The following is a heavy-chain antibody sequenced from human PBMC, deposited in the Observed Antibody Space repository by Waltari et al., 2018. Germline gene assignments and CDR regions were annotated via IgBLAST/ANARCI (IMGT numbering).Heavy chain of an antibody. CDR3: VRGHFSFQL. J-gene: IGHJ2*01. Sequence: EVQLVESGGGLVQPGGSLRLSCAASGFIFSDHYMDWVRQAPGKGLELVGRNRPQNQNYTTEYAGSVKSRFTISRDDSKNSLYPQMNSLKTEDTAVYYCVRGHFSFQLWGRWALGTVSA. V-gene: IGHV3-72*01. CDR1: GFIFSDHY. CDR2: NRPQNQNYTT.